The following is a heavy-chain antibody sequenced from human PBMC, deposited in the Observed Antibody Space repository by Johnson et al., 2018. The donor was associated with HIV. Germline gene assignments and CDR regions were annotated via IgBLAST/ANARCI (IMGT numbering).Heavy chain of an antibody. V-gene: IGHV3-30*04. D-gene: IGHD2-15*01. CDR1: GFTFSSYA. Sequence: QVQLVESGGDVVQPGRSLRLSCAASGFTFSSYAMHWVRQAPGKGLEWVAVISYDGSNKYYADSVKGRFTISRDNSKNTLYLQMNTLRAEDTAVYYCGGVGRTGSAFDMWGLGTMVTVSS. CDR2: ISYDGSNK. CDR3: GGVGRTGSAFDM. J-gene: IGHJ3*02.